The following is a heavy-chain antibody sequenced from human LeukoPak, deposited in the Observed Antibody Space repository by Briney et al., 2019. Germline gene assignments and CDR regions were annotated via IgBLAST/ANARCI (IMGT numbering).Heavy chain of an antibody. CDR1: GFTFSNYW. CDR2: IKSDGRTT. D-gene: IGHD3-16*01. J-gene: IGHJ4*02. Sequence: PGGSLRPSCAASGFTFSNYWMHWVRQAPGKGLEWVSRIKSDGRTTSYADSVKGRFTISRDNAKNTLYLQMNSLRAEDTALYYGGRDMDYDSYWGQGTLVTVSS. CDR3: GRDMDYDSY. V-gene: IGHV3-74*01.